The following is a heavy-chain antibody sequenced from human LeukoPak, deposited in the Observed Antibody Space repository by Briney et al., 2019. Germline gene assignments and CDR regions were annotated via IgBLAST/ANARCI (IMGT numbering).Heavy chain of an antibody. CDR3: ARLGYCSSTSCPYYYYYMDV. CDR2: IYYSGST. Sequence: SETLSLTCTVSGGSISSSSYYWGWIRQPPGKGLEWIGSIYYSGSTYYNPSLKSRVTISVDTSENQFSLKLSSVTAADTAVYYCARLGYCSSTSCPYYYYYMDVWGKGTTVTVSS. CDR1: GGSISSSSYY. V-gene: IGHV4-39*01. J-gene: IGHJ6*03. D-gene: IGHD2-2*01.